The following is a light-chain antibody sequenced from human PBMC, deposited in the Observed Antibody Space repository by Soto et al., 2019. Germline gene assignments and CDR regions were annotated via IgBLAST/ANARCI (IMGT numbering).Light chain of an antibody. CDR1: QSVSSN. CDR3: QQYNRWPLT. Sequence: EIVMTQSPASLSVSPGERATLSCRASQSVSSNLAWYLQKPGQVPRLLIYDSSTRATGVPARFSGSGSGTEFTLPISSLQSEDFAVYYCQQYNRWPLTFGQGTMVEIK. V-gene: IGKV3-15*01. J-gene: IGKJ1*01. CDR2: DSS.